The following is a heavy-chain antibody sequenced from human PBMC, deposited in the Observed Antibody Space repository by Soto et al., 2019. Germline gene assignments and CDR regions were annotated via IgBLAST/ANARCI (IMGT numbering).Heavy chain of an antibody. CDR3: VRGTLTPGLDN. J-gene: IGHJ4*02. CDR2: IKEDGSYK. V-gene: IGHV3-7*03. D-gene: IGHD1-7*01. Sequence: GGSLRLSCAASGFTFSNYWMNWVRQAPGKGLEWVANIKEDGSYKNYVDSVKGRFTISRDNAKNSLYLQINSLRAEDTAVYYCVRGTLTPGLDNWGQGTLVTVS. CDR1: GFTFSNYW.